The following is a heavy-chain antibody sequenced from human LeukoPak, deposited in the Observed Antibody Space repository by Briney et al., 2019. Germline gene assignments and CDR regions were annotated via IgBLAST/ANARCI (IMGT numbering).Heavy chain of an antibody. Sequence: PSETLSLTCTVSGGSISSSSYYWGWIRQPPGKGLEWIGSIYYSGSTYYNPSLKSRVTISVDTSKNQFSLKLSSVTAADTAVYYCARHSSTSPRSGWFDPWGQGTLVTVSS. V-gene: IGHV4-39*01. D-gene: IGHD2-2*01. CDR2: IYYSGST. CDR1: GGSISSSSYY. CDR3: ARHSSTSPRSGWFDP. J-gene: IGHJ5*02.